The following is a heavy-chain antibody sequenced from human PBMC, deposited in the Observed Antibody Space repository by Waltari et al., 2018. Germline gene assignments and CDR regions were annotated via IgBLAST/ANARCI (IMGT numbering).Heavy chain of an antibody. CDR3: AREARQWLGQGAFDI. J-gene: IGHJ3*02. CDR1: GFTVSSNY. D-gene: IGHD6-19*01. CDR2: MYSGGGT. V-gene: IGHV3-53*01. Sequence: EVQLVESGGGLIQPGGCLGLDCVGFGFTVSSNYMSWVRQAAGEGLEWVSVMYSGGGTYYAHSVKGRVTITRDNSTNTLYLQMSSLRAEDTAVYYCAREARQWLGQGAFDIWGQGTMVTVSS.